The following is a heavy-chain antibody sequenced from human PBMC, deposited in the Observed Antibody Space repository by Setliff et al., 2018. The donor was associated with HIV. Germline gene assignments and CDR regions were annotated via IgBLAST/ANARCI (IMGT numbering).Heavy chain of an antibody. CDR1: GFNANPYT. V-gene: IGHV3-48*01. D-gene: IGHD1-26*01. J-gene: IGHJ4*02. CDR3: ARDDKWAFDY. Sequence: PGGSLRLSCAVSGFNANPYTMAWVRQAPGRGLEWLSSLRGDGIISYADSVKCRFTISRDSAKNSLFLQMNSLRGEDTAVYFCARDDKWAFDYWGQGTQVTVSS. CDR2: LRGDGII.